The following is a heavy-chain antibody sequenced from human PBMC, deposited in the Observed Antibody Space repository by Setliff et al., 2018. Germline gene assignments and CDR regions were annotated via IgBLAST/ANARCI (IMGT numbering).Heavy chain of an antibody. V-gene: IGHV3-23*01. Sequence: PGGSLRLSCAASGFTFDSHAMSWVRQAPGKGLEWVSGISGRGGSTDYADSVEGRFSISRDTSKNMLYLQMNSLRAEDTAVYYCAKPQVELRWGFESWGQGTLVTVSS. D-gene: IGHD1-7*01. CDR3: AKPQVELRWGFES. CDR2: ISGRGGST. J-gene: IGHJ4*02. CDR1: GFTFDSHA.